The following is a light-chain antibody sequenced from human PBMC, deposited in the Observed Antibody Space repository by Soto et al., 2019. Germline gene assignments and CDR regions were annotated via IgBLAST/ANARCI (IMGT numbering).Light chain of an antibody. CDR1: QSVSSSY. V-gene: IGKV3-20*01. Sequence: EIVLTQSPGTLSLSPGERATLACRASQSVSSSYLGWYQQKPGQAPRLLIYDASSRATGIPDRFSGSESGTDFTLTISRLETEDFAVYYCQQYGSSPWTFGQGTKVEVK. CDR2: DAS. CDR3: QQYGSSPWT. J-gene: IGKJ1*01.